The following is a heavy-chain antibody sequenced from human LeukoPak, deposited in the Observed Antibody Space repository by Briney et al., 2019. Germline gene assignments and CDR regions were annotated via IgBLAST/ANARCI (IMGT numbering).Heavy chain of an antibody. CDR2: IKSKTDGGTT. CDR1: GFTFSSYG. D-gene: IGHD6-13*01. V-gene: IGHV3-15*01. Sequence: PGGSLRLSCAASGFTFSSYGMHWVRQAPGKGLELVGRIKSKTDGGTTDYAAPVKGRFTISRDDSKNTLYLQMNSLKTEDTAVYYCTTDFLRTAAAKVDYWGQGTLVTVSS. J-gene: IGHJ4*02. CDR3: TTDFLRTAAAKVDY.